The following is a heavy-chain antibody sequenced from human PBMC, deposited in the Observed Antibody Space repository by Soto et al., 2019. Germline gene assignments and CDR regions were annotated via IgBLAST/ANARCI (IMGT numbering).Heavy chain of an antibody. D-gene: IGHD4-4*01. CDR3: ARWGDYRRNEARSFYYYYYGMDV. CDR1: GFTFSSYA. Sequence: GGSLRLSCAASGFTFSSYAMHWVRQAPGKGLEWVAVIPYDGSNKYYADSVKGRFTISRDNSKNTLYLQMNSLRAEDTAVYYCARWGDYRRNEARSFYYYYYGMDVWGQGTTVTVSS. J-gene: IGHJ6*02. CDR2: IPYDGSNK. V-gene: IGHV3-30-3*01.